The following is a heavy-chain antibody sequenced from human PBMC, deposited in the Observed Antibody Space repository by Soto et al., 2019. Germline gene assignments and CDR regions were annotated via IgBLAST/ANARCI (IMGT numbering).Heavy chain of an antibody. Sequence: QVQLQESGPGLVKPSQTLSLTCAISGDSVSSNSAAWNWIRLSPSRGLEWLARTYYRSRWYNDSSVSVIRRITVNPDTSKNQFSLQLTSVTPEDTAVYYCAGTTSHQWYYMDVWGKGTTVTVSS. CDR1: GDSVSSNSAA. CDR3: AGTTSHQWYYMDV. CDR2: TYYRSRWYN. D-gene: IGHD1-7*01. J-gene: IGHJ6*03. V-gene: IGHV6-1*01.